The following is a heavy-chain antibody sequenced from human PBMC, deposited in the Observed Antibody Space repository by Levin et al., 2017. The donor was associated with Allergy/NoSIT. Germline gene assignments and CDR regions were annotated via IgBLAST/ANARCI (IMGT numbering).Heavy chain of an antibody. CDR2: ISYDGSNK. CDR1: GFTFSSYA. D-gene: IGHD2-15*01. CDR3: ARGKGYCSGGSCSTKLNYFDY. V-gene: IGHV3-30-3*01. Sequence: PGGSLRLSCAASGFTFSSYAMHWVRQAPGKGLEWVAVISYDGSNKYYADSVKGRFTISRDNSKNTLYLQMNSLRAEDTAVYYCARGKGYCSGGSCSTKLNYFDYWGQGTLVTVSS. J-gene: IGHJ4*02.